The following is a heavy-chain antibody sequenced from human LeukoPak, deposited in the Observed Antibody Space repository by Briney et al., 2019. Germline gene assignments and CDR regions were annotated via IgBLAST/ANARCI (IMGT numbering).Heavy chain of an antibody. J-gene: IGHJ5*02. D-gene: IGHD4-17*01. CDR1: GFTFSDYY. CDR2: ISSSGSTI. V-gene: IGHV3-11*01. Sequence: PGGSLRLSCAASGFTFSDYYMSWIRQAPGKGLEWVSYISSSGSTIYYADSVKGRFTISRDNAKNSLYLQMNSLRAEDTAVYYCARDAPTVTTFSWFDPWGQGTLVTVAS. CDR3: ARDAPTVTTFSWFDP.